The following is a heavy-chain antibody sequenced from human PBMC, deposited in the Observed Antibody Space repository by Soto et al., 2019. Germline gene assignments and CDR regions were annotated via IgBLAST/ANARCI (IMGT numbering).Heavy chain of an antibody. D-gene: IGHD4-17*01. CDR1: GGSISSGGYY. V-gene: IGHV4-31*03. Sequence: QVQLQESGPGLVKPSQTLSLTCTVSGGSISSGGYYWIWIRQHPGKGLEWIGYIYYIGSTYYNPSLKSRLTISVDTSKNQFSLKLSSVTAADRAVYYCARDKWHGDYDGYWGQGTLVTVSS. CDR2: IYYIGST. CDR3: ARDKWHGDYDGY. J-gene: IGHJ4*02.